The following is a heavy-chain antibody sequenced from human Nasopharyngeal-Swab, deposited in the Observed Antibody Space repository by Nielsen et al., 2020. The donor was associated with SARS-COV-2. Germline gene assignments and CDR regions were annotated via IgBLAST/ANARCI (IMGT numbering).Heavy chain of an antibody. CDR2: IIPVFGTT. J-gene: IGHJ6*03. CDR1: GGTFNSYA. V-gene: IGHV1-69*06. D-gene: IGHD2-15*01. CDR3: ARESGSSQYSAYYMDV. Sequence: SVKVSCKPSGGTFNSYAFSWVRPAPGQGLEWMGRIIPVFGTTNYAQDFQGRVTITADKSTATAYMQLSSLRSEDTAVYYCARESGSSQYSAYYMDVWGKGTAVTVSS.